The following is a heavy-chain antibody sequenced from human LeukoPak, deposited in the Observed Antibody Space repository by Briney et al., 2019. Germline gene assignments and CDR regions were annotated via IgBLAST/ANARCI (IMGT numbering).Heavy chain of an antibody. CDR3: ARDLVPAARFDY. CDR2: ISGDSRYI. Sequence: GGSLRLSCAASGFTFSSYSMNWVRQAPGKGLEWVSAISGDSRYIYYADSVRGRFTISRDNAENSLYLQMNSLRVEDTAVYYCARDLVPAARFDYWGQGTLVTVSS. V-gene: IGHV3-21*01. D-gene: IGHD2-2*01. CDR1: GFTFSSYS. J-gene: IGHJ4*02.